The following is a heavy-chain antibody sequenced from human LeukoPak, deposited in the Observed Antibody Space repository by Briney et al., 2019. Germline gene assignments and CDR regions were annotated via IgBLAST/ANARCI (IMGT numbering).Heavy chain of an antibody. CDR3: ARVASFYYGSSGNYYFDY. Sequence: SETLSLTCTVSGGSISSYYWSWIRQPPGKGLEWIGYIYYSGSTNYNPSLKSRVTISVDTSKNQFSLKLSSVTAADTAVYYCARVASFYYGSSGNYYFDYWGQGTLVTVSS. V-gene: IGHV4-59*08. CDR2: IYYSGST. CDR1: GGSISSYY. J-gene: IGHJ4*02. D-gene: IGHD3-22*01.